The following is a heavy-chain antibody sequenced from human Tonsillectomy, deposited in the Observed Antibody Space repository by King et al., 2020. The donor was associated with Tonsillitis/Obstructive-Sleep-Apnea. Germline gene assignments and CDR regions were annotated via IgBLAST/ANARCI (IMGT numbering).Heavy chain of an antibody. CDR3: ARHESVRYYDISGYRWNYFDY. CDR1: GGSISSYY. V-gene: IGHV4-59*08. CDR2: IYYSGST. J-gene: IGHJ4*02. Sequence: VQLQESGPGLVKPSETLSLTCTVSGGSISSYYWSWVRQPPGKGLEGIGYIYYSGSTNYNPSLKSRGTISVDTSKNQFSLKLSSVTAADTAVYYCARHESVRYYDISGYRWNYFDYWGQGPLVTVSS. D-gene: IGHD3-22*01.